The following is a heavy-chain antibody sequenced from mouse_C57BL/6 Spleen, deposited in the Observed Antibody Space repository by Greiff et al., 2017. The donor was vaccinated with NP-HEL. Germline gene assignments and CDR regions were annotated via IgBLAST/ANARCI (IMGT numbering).Heavy chain of an antibody. CDR2: IDPSDSET. V-gene: IGHV1-52*01. J-gene: IGHJ1*03. CDR3: ARSSDYGSSWYFDV. Sequence: QVQLQQPGAELVRPGSSVKLSCKASGYTFTSYWMHWVKQRPIQGLEWIGNIDPSDSETHYNQKFKDKATLTVDKSSSTAYMQLSSLTSEDSAVYYCARSSDYGSSWYFDVWGTGTTVTVSS. CDR1: GYTFTSYW. D-gene: IGHD1-1*01.